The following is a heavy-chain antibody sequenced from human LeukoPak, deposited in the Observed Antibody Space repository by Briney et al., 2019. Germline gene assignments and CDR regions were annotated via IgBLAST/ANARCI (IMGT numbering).Heavy chain of an antibody. CDR3: ATVLHTSMTTWAAFDT. Sequence: GGSLRLSCAASGLTFNNFAMTWVRQTPGKGLEWVSALSASGGGTFYAPSVKGRFTISRDDSKNTVSLQMNSLRAEDTALYYCATVLHTSMTTWAAFDTWGQGTMVTVSS. CDR1: GLTFNNFA. J-gene: IGHJ3*02. V-gene: IGHV3-23*01. CDR2: LSASGGGT. D-gene: IGHD5-18*01.